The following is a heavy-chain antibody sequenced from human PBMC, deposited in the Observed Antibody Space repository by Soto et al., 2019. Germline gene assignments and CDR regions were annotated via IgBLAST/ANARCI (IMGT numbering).Heavy chain of an antibody. V-gene: IGHV4-39*01. Sequence: QLQLQESGPGLVKPSETLSLTCTVSGGSISSSRFYWGWIRQPPGKGLEWIGSIYYSGSTYYNPSLKSRVTISVDTSKNQFSLKLSSVTAADTAVYHCARHVTGEWLAYFDYWGQGTLVTVSS. D-gene: IGHD6-19*01. CDR1: GGSISSSRFY. J-gene: IGHJ4*02. CDR2: IYYSGST. CDR3: ARHVTGEWLAYFDY.